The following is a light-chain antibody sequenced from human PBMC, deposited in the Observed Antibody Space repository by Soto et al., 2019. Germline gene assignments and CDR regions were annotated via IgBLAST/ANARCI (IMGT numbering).Light chain of an antibody. CDR3: QQYDSSFPA. CDR2: GAS. CDR1: QSISSNK. V-gene: IGKV3-20*01. J-gene: IGKJ1*01. Sequence: EIVLTQSACSLSLSPGERATLSWRASQSISSNKLAWYQHNHGQAPRLVIYGASSRATGIPDRFSGSGYGTDFNLTISRLEPEDFVLYYCQQYDSSFPAFGQGTKVDIK.